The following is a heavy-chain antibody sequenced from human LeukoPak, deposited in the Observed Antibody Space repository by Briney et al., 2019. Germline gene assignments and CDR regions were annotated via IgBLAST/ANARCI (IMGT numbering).Heavy chain of an antibody. CDR2: INANSGGT. V-gene: IGHV1-2*02. J-gene: IGHJ1*01. CDR1: GYTFTGYY. CDR3: ARGDYAGYFEH. Sequence: GGSVKVSCKASGYTFTGYYMHWVRRAPGKGLEWMGWINANSGGTNYAHKFQGGVTMTRDTSISTAYIERTKVTSVDTAVYYCARGDYAGYFEHWAQGTLVTVSS. D-gene: IGHD4-17*01.